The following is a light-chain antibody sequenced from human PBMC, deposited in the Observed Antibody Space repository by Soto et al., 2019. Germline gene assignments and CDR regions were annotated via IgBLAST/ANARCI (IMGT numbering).Light chain of an antibody. CDR2: DAS. Sequence: EIVMTQSPATLSVSPGERATLSCRASESVSSNLAWYQQKPGQAPRLLISDASIRAAGIPARFSGSGSGTEFTLTISSLQSEDFAVYYCQQYRTWWTFGQGTKVEIK. V-gene: IGKV3-15*01. J-gene: IGKJ1*01. CDR3: QQYRTWWT. CDR1: ESVSSN.